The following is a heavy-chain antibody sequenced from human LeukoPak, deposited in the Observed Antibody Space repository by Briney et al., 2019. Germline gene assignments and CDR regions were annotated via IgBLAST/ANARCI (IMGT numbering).Heavy chain of an antibody. CDR1: GFTFNYYA. J-gene: IGHJ4*02. Sequence: GGSLILSCAASGFTFNYYAMSWVRQAPGKGLEWVSAITGSGGNTYYADSVKGRFTISRDNSKNTLYLQMNSLRAEDTAVYYCGKDQNVAAAGVPYDYWGQGTLVTVSS. CDR2: ITGSGGNT. V-gene: IGHV3-23*01. CDR3: GKDQNVAAAGVPYDY. D-gene: IGHD6-13*01.